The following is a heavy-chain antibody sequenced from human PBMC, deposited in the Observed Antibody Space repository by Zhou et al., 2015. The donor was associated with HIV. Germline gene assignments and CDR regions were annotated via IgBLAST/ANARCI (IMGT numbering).Heavy chain of an antibody. J-gene: IGHJ6*02. V-gene: IGHV1-69*01. Sequence: QVQVVQSGAEVKTPGSSVKLSCTVSGGTFSRYAITWVRQAPGQGLEWMGGIIPMFGTPNYAQKFQGRIAISADESTGTAYMDLSGLRSEDTAVYYCARVATMVRGVTGYYYYGMDVWGQGTTVTVSS. CDR3: ARVATMVRGVTGYYYYGMDV. D-gene: IGHD3-10*01. CDR1: GGTFSRYA. CDR2: IIPMFGTP.